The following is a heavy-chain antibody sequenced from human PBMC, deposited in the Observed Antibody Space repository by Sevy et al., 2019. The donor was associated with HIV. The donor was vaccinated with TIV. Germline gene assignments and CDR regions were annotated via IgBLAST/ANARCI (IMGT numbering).Heavy chain of an antibody. D-gene: IGHD6-13*01. CDR2: IIPIFGTA. CDR1: GGTFSSYA. J-gene: IGHJ4*02. V-gene: IGHV1-69*13. CDR3: AGDLGIAAAAG. Sequence: ASVKVSCKASGGTFSSYAISWVRQAPGQGLEWMGGIIPIFGTANYAQKFQGRVTITADESTSTAYMGLSSLRSEDTAGYYCAGDLGIAAAAGWGQGTLVTVSS.